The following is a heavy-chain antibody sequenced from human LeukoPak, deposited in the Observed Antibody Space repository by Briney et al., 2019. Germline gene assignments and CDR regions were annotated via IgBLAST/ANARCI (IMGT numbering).Heavy chain of an antibody. CDR1: GFTFSSYA. CDR3: ARDRHIVGATYYYYGMDV. J-gene: IGHJ6*02. V-gene: IGHV3-30-3*01. D-gene: IGHD1-26*01. CDR2: ISYDGSNK. Sequence: GGSLRLSCAASGFTFSSYAMHWVRQAPGKGLGWVAVISYDGSNKYYADSVKGRFTISRDNSKNTLYLQMNSLRAEDTAVYYCARDRHIVGATYYYYGMDVWGQGTTVTVSS.